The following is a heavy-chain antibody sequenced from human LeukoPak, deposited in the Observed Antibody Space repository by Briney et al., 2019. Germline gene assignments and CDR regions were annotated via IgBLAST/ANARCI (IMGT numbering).Heavy chain of an antibody. J-gene: IGHJ3*02. CDR1: GITFTNAW. Sequence: GGSLRLSCVASGITFTNAWMTWVRQAPGKGLEWVAVISYDGSNKYYADSVKGRFTISRDNSKNTLYLQMNSLRAEDTAVYYCAKDRNSGSYYGLFGAFDIWGQGTMVTVSS. CDR3: AKDRNSGSYYGLFGAFDI. V-gene: IGHV3-30*18. D-gene: IGHD1-26*01. CDR2: ISYDGSNK.